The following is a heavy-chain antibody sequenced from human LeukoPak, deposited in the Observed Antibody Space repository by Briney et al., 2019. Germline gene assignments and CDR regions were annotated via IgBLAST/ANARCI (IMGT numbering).Heavy chain of an antibody. J-gene: IGHJ5*02. D-gene: IGHD3-22*01. CDR2: IYYSGST. Sequence: PSETLSLTCTVSGYSISNNYYWDWIRQPPGKGLEWIGYIYYSGSTNYNPSLKSRVTISVDTSKNQFSLKLSSVTAADTAVYYCAMTKGSQYYYDSSGYYYEPYNWFDPWGQGTLVTVSS. V-gene: IGHV4-59*01. CDR1: GYSISNNYY. CDR3: AMTKGSQYYYDSSGYYYEPYNWFDP.